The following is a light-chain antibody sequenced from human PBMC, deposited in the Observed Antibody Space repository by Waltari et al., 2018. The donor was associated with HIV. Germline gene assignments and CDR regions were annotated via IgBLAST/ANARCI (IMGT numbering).Light chain of an antibody. CDR1: SGHSSYA. CDR3: QTWGTGIHV. Sequence: QLVLTQSPSASASLGASVKLTCTLSSGHSSYAIAWHQQQPAKGPRYLMKLHSDGSHSKGDGIPDRFSGSSSGAERYLTISSLQSEDEADYYCQTWGTGIHVFGTGTKVTVL. CDR2: LHSDGSH. J-gene: IGLJ1*01. V-gene: IGLV4-69*01.